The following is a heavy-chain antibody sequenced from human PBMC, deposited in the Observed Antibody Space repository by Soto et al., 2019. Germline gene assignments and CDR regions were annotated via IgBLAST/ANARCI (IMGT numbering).Heavy chain of an antibody. CDR2: IKSKTDGGTT. D-gene: IGHD1-7*01. Sequence: GGSLRLSCAASGFTFSNAWMSWVRQAPGKGLEWVGRIKSKTDGGTTDYAAPVKGRFTISRDDSKNTLYLQMNSLKTEDTAVYYCLGPRTQRTPGYSGQATLVTVSS. CDR3: LGPRTQRTPGY. J-gene: IGHJ4*02. V-gene: IGHV3-15*01. CDR1: GFTFSNAW.